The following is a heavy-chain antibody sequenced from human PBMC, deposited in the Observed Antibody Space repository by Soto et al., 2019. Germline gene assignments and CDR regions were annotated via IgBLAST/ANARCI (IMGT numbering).Heavy chain of an antibody. Sequence: EVQLVESGGGLVKPGGSLRLSCVASGFTFSSYTMNWVRQAPGKGLEWISSISDSSDYIYYADSVKGRFTISRDDAKNSLYLQMNSLRAEDTAVYYCARVMKGPMIREYYFDYWGQGTLVTVSS. CDR1: GFTFSSYT. D-gene: IGHD3-10*01. J-gene: IGHJ4*02. CDR2: ISDSSDYI. V-gene: IGHV3-21*01. CDR3: ARVMKGPMIREYYFDY.